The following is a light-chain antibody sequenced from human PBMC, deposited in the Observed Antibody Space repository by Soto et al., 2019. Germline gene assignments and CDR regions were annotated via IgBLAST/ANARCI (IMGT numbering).Light chain of an antibody. CDR1: SSNNGSNT. J-gene: IGLJ1*01. V-gene: IGLV1-44*01. CDR2: SNN. CDR3: AAWDDSLNGYV. Sequence: QSVLTQPPSASGTPGQRVTISCSGSSSNNGSNTVNWYQQLPGTAPKLLIYSNNQRPSGVPDRISGSKSGTSASLAISGFQSEDEADYYCAAWDDSLNGYVFGTGTKVTVL.